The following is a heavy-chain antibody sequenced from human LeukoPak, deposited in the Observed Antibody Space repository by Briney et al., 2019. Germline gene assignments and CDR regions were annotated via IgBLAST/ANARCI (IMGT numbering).Heavy chain of an antibody. D-gene: IGHD6-19*01. Sequence: GGSLRLSCAASGFTFSSFAMSWVRQAPGRGLEWVSAISGSGGSTYYADSVKGRFTISRDNSRNTLYLQMNSLRAEDTAVYYCAKGDSSGWINWFDPWGQGTLVTVSS. CDR2: ISGSGGST. CDR3: AKGDSSGWINWFDP. CDR1: GFTFSSFA. J-gene: IGHJ5*02. V-gene: IGHV3-23*01.